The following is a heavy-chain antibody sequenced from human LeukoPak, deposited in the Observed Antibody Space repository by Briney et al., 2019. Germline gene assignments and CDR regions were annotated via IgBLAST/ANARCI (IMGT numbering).Heavy chain of an antibody. D-gene: IGHD3-10*01. Sequence: ASVKVSCKASGYTFTSYGISWVRQAPGQGLEWMGWISAYNGNTNYAQKLQGRVTMTTDTSTSTAYMELRSLRSDDTAVYYCARDSDYYGSGSYFAWGQGTLVTVSS. CDR3: ARDSDYYGSGSYFA. CDR1: GYTFTSYG. J-gene: IGHJ5*02. CDR2: ISAYNGNT. V-gene: IGHV1-18*01.